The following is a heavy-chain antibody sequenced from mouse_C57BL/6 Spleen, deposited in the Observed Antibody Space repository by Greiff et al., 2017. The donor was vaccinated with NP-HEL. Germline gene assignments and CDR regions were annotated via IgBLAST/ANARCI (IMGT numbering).Heavy chain of an antibody. CDR2: ISDGGSYT. J-gene: IGHJ4*01. Sequence: EVQLQESGGGLVKPGGSLKLSCAASGFTFSSYAMSWVRQTPEKRLEWVATISDGGSYTYYPDNVKGRFTISRDNAKNNLYLQMSHLKSEDTAMYYCAREGYYGNYVYAMDYWGQGTSVTVSS. D-gene: IGHD2-1*01. CDR3: AREGYYGNYVYAMDY. CDR1: GFTFSSYA. V-gene: IGHV5-4*01.